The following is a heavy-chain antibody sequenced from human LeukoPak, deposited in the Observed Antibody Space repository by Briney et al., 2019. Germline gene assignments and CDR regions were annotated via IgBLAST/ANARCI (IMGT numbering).Heavy chain of an antibody. J-gene: IGHJ4*02. CDR2: ISYDGSNK. Sequence: GGSLRLSCAASGFTVSSNYMSWVRQAPGKGLEWVAVISYDGSNKYYADSVKGRFTISRDNSKNTLYLQMNSLRAEDTAVYYCARVYLERLTAGYFDHWGQGTWVTVSP. V-gene: IGHV3-30-3*01. D-gene: IGHD2-8*01. CDR3: ARVYLERLTAGYFDH. CDR1: GFTVSSNY.